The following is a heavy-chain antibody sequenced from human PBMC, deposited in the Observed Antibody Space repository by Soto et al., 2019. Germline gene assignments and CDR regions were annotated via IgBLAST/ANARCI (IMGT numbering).Heavy chain of an antibody. D-gene: IGHD5-18*01. CDR1: GFTFSIYA. CDR3: AKLQAYSYGTGAYFEY. J-gene: IGHJ4*02. Sequence: GGSRGLSGASSGFTFSIYAMSFVRQAPGKGLEWVSAISGSGGSADYVDSVKGRFTISRDNSKNTLYLQMNSLRAEDTAVYYCAKLQAYSYGTGAYFEYWGQGTLVTVSS. V-gene: IGHV3-23*01. CDR2: ISGSGGSA.